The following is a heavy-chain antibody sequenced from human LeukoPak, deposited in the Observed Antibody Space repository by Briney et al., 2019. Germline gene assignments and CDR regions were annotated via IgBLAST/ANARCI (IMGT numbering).Heavy chain of an antibody. CDR2: IYHTGST. V-gene: IGHV4-38-2*01. J-gene: IGHJ4*02. Sequence: SEPLSLTCGVSGYSISRGYYWAWIRPTPGKGLEWIGTIYHTGSTYYTPSLGSRVTISVDTSKNEFSLNLNSVTAADTAVYYCARAGWIITSGIDYWGQGALVTVSS. CDR1: GYSISRGYY. CDR3: ARAGWIITSGIDY. D-gene: IGHD3-10*01.